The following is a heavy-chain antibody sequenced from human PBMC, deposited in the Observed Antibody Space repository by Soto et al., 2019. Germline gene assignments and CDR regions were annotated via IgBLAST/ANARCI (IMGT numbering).Heavy chain of an antibody. CDR1: GGSISSYY. V-gene: IGHV4-59*01. Sequence: SETLSLTCTVSGGSISSYYWSWIRQPPGKGLEWIGYIYYSGSTNYNPSLKSRVTISVDTSKNQFSLKLSSVTAADTAVYYCARGEAAGESWFDPWGQGTLVTVSS. J-gene: IGHJ5*02. CDR3: ARGEAAGESWFDP. D-gene: IGHD3-10*01. CDR2: IYYSGST.